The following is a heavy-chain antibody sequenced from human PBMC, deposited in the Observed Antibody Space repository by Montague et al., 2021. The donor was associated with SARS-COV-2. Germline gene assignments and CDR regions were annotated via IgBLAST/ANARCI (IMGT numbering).Heavy chain of an antibody. CDR3: VRYSGWFYFDF. CDR2: TYYKSKWYS. D-gene: IGHD6-19*01. Sequence: CAISGDSVFSNSFAWSWIRPSPSRGLEWLGRTYYKSKWYSDYAPXVRGRLTVNPDASKNEFSLELNYVTPEDTAVYYCVRYSGWFYFDFWGQGTLVTVSS. CDR1: GDSVFSNSFA. J-gene: IGHJ4*02. V-gene: IGHV6-1*01.